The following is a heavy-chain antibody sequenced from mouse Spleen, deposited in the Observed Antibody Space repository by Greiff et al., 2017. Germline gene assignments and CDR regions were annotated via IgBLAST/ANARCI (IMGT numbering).Heavy chain of an antibody. CDR2: INPYNGGT. CDR1: GYTFTDYY. J-gene: IGHJ2*01. V-gene: IGHV1-19*01. Sequence: VQLKESGPVLVKPGASVKMSCKASGYTFTDYYMNWVKQSHGKSLEWIGVINPYNGGTSYNQKFKGKATLTVDKSSSTAYMELNSLTSEDSAVYYCARNGDYYGYRCYFDYWGQGTTLTVSS. CDR3: ARNGDYYGYRCYFDY. D-gene: IGHD1-2*01.